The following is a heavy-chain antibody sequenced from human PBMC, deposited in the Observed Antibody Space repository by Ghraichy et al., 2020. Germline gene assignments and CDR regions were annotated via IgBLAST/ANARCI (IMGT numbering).Heavy chain of an antibody. V-gene: IGHV2-70*11. CDR1: GFSLSTSGMC. Sequence: SGPTLVKPTQTLTLTCTFSGFSLSTSGMCVSWIRQPPGKALEWLARIDWDDDKYYSTSLKTRLTISKDTSKNQVVLTMTNMDPVDTATYYCARIAKYYDTSGYYYRLFDYWGQGTLVTVSS. D-gene: IGHD3-22*01. CDR2: IDWDDDK. CDR3: ARIAKYYDTSGYYYRLFDY. J-gene: IGHJ4*02.